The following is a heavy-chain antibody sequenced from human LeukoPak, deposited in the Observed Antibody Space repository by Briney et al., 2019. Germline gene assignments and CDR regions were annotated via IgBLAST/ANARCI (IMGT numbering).Heavy chain of an antibody. CDR1: GYSFTSYW. J-gene: IGHJ5*02. Sequence: GESLKISCKGSGYSFTSYWIAWVRPMPGKGLGWMGIIYPGDSETRYSPSFQGQVTISADKSMNTAYLQCSSLKASDTAIYYCARQGSGWLNWFDPWGQGTRVTVSS. D-gene: IGHD6-19*01. CDR3: ARQGSGWLNWFDP. V-gene: IGHV5-51*01. CDR2: IYPGDSET.